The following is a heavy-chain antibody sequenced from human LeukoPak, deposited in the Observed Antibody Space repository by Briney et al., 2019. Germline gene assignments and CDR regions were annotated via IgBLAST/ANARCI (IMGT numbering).Heavy chain of an antibody. J-gene: IGHJ6*03. CDR1: GGSFRGYY. Sequence: KSSETLSLTCAVYGGSFRGYYWIWIRQPPGKGLEWIGEINHSGSTNYNPSLKSRVIISVDTSKNQFSLKLSSVTAADTAVYYCARAAIVVVPAAPYYYYMDVWGKGTTVTVSS. CDR3: ARAAIVVVPAAPYYYYMDV. V-gene: IGHV4-34*01. D-gene: IGHD2-2*01. CDR2: INHSGST.